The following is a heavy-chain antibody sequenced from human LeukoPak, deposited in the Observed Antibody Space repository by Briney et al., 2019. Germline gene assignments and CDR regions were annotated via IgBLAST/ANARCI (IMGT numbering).Heavy chain of an antibody. CDR2: IYYSGST. D-gene: IGHD6-13*01. Sequence: SETLSLTCTVSGGSISSSSHYWGWIRQPPGKGLEWIGSIYYSGSTYYNPSLKSRVTISVDTSKNQFSLKLSSVTAADTAVYYCARERKKAAFDYWGQGTLVTVSS. V-gene: IGHV4-39*07. J-gene: IGHJ4*02. CDR3: ARERKKAAFDY. CDR1: GGSISSSSHY.